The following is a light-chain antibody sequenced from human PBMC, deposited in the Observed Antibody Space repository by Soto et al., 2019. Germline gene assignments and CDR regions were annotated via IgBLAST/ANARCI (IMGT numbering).Light chain of an antibody. CDR1: NSNIGGKT. V-gene: IGLV1-44*01. J-gene: IGLJ2*01. CDR2: SDD. Sequence: QSVLTQPPSASATPGQTVTISCSGSNSNIGGKTVTWYQQIPGQAPKVVIHSDDQRPSGVPDRFSGSKSGTSASLAISAVQSEDEADYFCASWDDSLTVVFGGGTKLTVL. CDR3: ASWDDSLTVV.